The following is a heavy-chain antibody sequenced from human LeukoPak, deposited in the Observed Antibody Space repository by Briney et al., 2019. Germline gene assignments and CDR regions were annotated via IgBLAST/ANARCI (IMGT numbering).Heavy chain of an antibody. D-gene: IGHD3-16*01. J-gene: IGHJ5*02. CDR3: ARHGGGLGWFDP. V-gene: IGHV4-34*01. CDR1: GGSFSGYY. Sequence: SETLSLTCAVYGGSFSGYYWSWIRQPPGKGLEWIGEINHSGSTNYNPSLKSRVTISVDTSKNQFSLKLSSVTAADTGVYYCARHGGGLGWFDPWGQGTLVTVSS. CDR2: INHSGST.